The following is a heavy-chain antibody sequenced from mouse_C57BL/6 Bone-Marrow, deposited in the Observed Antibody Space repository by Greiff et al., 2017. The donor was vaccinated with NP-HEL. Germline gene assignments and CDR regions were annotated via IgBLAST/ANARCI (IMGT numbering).Heavy chain of an antibody. J-gene: IGHJ1*03. D-gene: IGHD2-1*01. Sequence: EVKLMESGGGLVKPGGSLKLSCAASGFTFSSYAMSWVRQTPEKRLEWVATISDGGSYTYYPDNVKGRFTISRDNAKNNLYLQMSHLKSEDTAMYYCARIYYGNWYFDVWGTGTTVTVSS. CDR3: ARIYYGNWYFDV. CDR2: ISDGGSYT. CDR1: GFTFSSYA. V-gene: IGHV5-4*03.